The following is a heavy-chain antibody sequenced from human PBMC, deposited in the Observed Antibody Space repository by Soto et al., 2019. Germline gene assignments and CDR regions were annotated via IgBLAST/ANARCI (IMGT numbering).Heavy chain of an antibody. J-gene: IGHJ4*02. CDR2: ISWDGGST. CDR1: GFTFDDYT. V-gene: IGHV3-43*01. D-gene: IGHD1-26*01. Sequence: PGGSLRLSCAASGFTFDDYTMHWVRQAPGKGLEWVSLISWDGGSTYYEDSVKGRFTISRDNSKNSLYLQMNSLRTEDTALYYCANDVSSSYYFDYWGQGNLVTVSS. CDR3: ANDVSSSYYFDY.